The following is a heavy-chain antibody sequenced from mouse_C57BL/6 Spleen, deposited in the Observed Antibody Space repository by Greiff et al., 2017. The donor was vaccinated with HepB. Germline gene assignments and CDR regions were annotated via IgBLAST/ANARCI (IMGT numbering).Heavy chain of an antibody. J-gene: IGHJ4*01. D-gene: IGHD1-1*01. V-gene: IGHV5-17*01. CDR3: ARRYYGSSQGAMDY. CDR2: ISSGSSTI. Sequence: EVHLVESGGGLVKPGGSLKLSCAASGFTFSDYGMHWVRQAPEKGLEWVAYISSGSSTIYYADTVKGRFTISRDNAKNTLFLQMTSLRSEDTAMYYCARRYYGSSQGAMDYWGQGTSVTVSS. CDR1: GFTFSDYG.